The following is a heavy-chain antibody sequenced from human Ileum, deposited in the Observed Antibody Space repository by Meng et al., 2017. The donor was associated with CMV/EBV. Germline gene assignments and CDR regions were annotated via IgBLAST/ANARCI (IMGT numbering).Heavy chain of an antibody. Sequence: QVKLVQSGAEVKKPGDSVKVACKTPGYSFLSYDINWVRQAAGQGLEWMGWMNPNTGNTGYAQKFQGRVTMTKNTSITTVYLELTSLTSEDTAVYFCARAYRRTYFGDYWGQGTLVTVSS. J-gene: IGHJ4*02. CDR3: ARAYRRTYFGDY. D-gene: IGHD2/OR15-2a*01. CDR2: MNPNTGNT. V-gene: IGHV1-8*01. CDR1: GYSFLSYD.